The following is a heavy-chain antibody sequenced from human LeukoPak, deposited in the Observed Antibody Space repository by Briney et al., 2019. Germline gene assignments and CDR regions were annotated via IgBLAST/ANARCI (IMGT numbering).Heavy chain of an antibody. CDR2: INHSGST. D-gene: IGHD3-9*01. Sequence: KPSETLSLTCAVYGGSFSGYYWSWVRQPPGKGLEWIGEINHSGSTNYNPSLKSRVTISVDTSKNQFSLNLSSVTAADTAVYYCARRRYIYWLTPFDYWGQGTLVTVSS. CDR1: GGSFSGYY. CDR3: ARRRYIYWLTPFDY. V-gene: IGHV4-34*01. J-gene: IGHJ4*02.